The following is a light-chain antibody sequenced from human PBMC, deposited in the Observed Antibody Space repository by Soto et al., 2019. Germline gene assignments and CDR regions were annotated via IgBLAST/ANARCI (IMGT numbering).Light chain of an antibody. CDR2: AAS. CDR1: QSISSY. Sequence: DIQMTQSPSSLSASVGDRVTITCRASQSISSYLNWYQQKPGKAPKLLIYAASSLQSGVPSRFSGSGSGTDFTLTIGNLQPEDFATYYCQQSYSTPRITFGPGTKVDIK. CDR3: QQSYSTPRIT. V-gene: IGKV1-39*01. J-gene: IGKJ3*01.